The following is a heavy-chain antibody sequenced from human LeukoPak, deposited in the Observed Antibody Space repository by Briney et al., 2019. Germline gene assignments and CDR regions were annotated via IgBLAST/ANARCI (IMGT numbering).Heavy chain of an antibody. CDR3: AKDRTVGASYWYFDL. J-gene: IGHJ2*01. D-gene: IGHD1-26*01. Sequence: GGSLRLSCAASGFLFSTYAMSWVRQISGKGLEWVSAIGGSGDSTYYTDSVKGRFTISRDNFKNTVYLQMNSLRVEDTAIYYCAKDRTVGASYWYFDLWGRGTLVTVSS. CDR1: GFLFSTYA. V-gene: IGHV3-23*01. CDR2: IGGSGDST.